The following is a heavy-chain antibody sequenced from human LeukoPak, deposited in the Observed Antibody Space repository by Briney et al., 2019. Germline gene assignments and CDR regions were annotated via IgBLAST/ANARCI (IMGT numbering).Heavy chain of an antibody. CDR1: GFTFSSYG. Sequence: PGGSLRLSCAASGFTFSSYGMHWVRQAPGKGLEWVAAIWYDGSNKNYADSVKGRFTISRDNSKNTLYLQMNSLRAEDTAVYYCARVADYSNSAHADYWGQGTLVTVSS. CDR3: ARVADYSNSAHADY. D-gene: IGHD4-11*01. V-gene: IGHV3-33*01. CDR2: IWYDGSNK. J-gene: IGHJ4*02.